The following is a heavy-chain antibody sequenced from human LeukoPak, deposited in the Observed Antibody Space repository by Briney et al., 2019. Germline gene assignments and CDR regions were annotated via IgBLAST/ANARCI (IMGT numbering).Heavy chain of an antibody. Sequence: SVKVSRKASGGIFSSYAISWVRQAPGQGLEWMGGIIPIFGTANYAQKFQGRVTITADESTNTASMELSSLRSEDTAVYYCARGGITMVRGVITPYYFDYWGQGTLVTVSS. J-gene: IGHJ4*02. CDR2: IIPIFGTA. CDR3: ARGGITMVRGVITPYYFDY. CDR1: GGIFSSYA. D-gene: IGHD3-10*01. V-gene: IGHV1-69*13.